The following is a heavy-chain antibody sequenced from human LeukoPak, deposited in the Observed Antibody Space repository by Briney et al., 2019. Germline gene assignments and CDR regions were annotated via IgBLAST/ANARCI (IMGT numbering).Heavy chain of an antibody. CDR1: CFTFRNYA. J-gene: IGHJ6*03. D-gene: IGHD6-13*01. CDR3: AKDGGIAAVAYNYYMAV. V-gene: IGHV3-23*01. CDR2: TSGNGDST. Sequence: GGSLRLSCTASCFTFRNYAMTWVRQAPGKGPEWVSTTSGNGDSTFYADSVKGRLTISSDNSKNTLYVQMNSLRADVTAVYYCAKDGGIAAVAYNYYMAVWGKRTTVTVSS.